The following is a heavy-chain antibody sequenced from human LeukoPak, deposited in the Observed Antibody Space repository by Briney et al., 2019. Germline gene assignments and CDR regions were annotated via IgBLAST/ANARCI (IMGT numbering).Heavy chain of an antibody. V-gene: IGHV4-59*01. CDR3: ARAERVGGWFDP. J-gene: IGHJ5*02. CDR1: GGSISSYY. D-gene: IGHD2-2*01. Sequence: PSETLSLTCTVSGGSISSYYWSWIRQPPGKGLEWIGYIYYSGSTNYNPSLKSRVTISVDTSKNQFSLKLSSVTAADTAVYYCARAERVGGWFDPWGQGTLVTVSS. CDR2: IYYSGST.